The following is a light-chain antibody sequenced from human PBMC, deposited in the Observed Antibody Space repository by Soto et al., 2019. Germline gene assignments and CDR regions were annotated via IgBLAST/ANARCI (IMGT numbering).Light chain of an antibody. CDR3: QQYNNWPWGT. CDR1: QSVSSN. J-gene: IGKJ1*01. Sequence: EIVMTQSPATLSVSPGERATLSCRASQSVSSNLAWYQQKPGQAPRLLIYGASTRATGIPARFSGSRSGTEFTLTISSLQSEDFAVYYCQQYNNWPWGTFGQGTKVEIK. V-gene: IGKV3-15*01. CDR2: GAS.